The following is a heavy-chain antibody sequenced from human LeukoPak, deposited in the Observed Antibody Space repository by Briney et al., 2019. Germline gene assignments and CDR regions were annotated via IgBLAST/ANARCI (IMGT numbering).Heavy chain of an antibody. CDR2: ISGSGGST. J-gene: IGHJ4*02. D-gene: IGHD6-13*01. CDR3: AKDPDSSSWYSFDY. V-gene: IGHV3-23*01. Sequence: GGSLRLSCAASGFAFSSYAMSWVRQAPGKGLEWVSAISGSGGSTYYADSVKGRFTISRDNSKNTLYLQMNSLRAEDTAVYYCAKDPDSSSWYSFDYWGQGTLVTVSS. CDR1: GFAFSSYA.